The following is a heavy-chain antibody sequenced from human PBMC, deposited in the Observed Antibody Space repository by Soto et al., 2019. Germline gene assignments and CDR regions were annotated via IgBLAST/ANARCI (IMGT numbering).Heavy chain of an antibody. Sequence: GGSRRLSCVASGITFSKGWMSWVRQAPGKGLEWVGRIKSKTEGGTRDYAASGRGRCTRTRDDSENMLYLQMNSLKTEDTAVYSCPFHGIVSNDLTGYDYFFDYWRQGTLVTVSS. CDR3: PFHGIVSNDLTGYDYFFDY. V-gene: IGHV3-15*01. CDR1: GITFSKGW. J-gene: IGHJ4*02. CDR2: IKSKTEGGTR. D-gene: IGHD3-9*01.